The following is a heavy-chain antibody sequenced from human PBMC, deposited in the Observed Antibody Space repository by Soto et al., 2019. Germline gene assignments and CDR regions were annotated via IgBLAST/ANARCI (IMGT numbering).Heavy chain of an antibody. V-gene: IGHV3-74*01. CDR2: INSDGSST. J-gene: IGHJ4*02. CDR3: TRDRENYSYFDY. CDR1: GFTLSTYW. Sequence: EVQLVESGGGLVQPGGSLRLSCAASGFTLSTYWIHWVRQAPGEGLVWVSRINSDGSSTIYADYVKGRFTIYRENAKNTVHLQMNSLRAEDTAVYYCTRDRENYSYFDYWGQGILVTVSS. D-gene: IGHD4-4*01.